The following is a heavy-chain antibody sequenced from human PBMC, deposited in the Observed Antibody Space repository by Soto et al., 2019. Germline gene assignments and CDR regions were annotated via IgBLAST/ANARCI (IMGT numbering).Heavy chain of an antibody. D-gene: IGHD6-13*01. J-gene: IGHJ5*02. CDR2: ISSSSSYT. CDR1: GFTFSDYY. Sequence: ESGGGLVKPGGSLRLSCAASGFTFSDYYMSWIRQAPGKGLEWVSYISSSSSYTNYADSVKGRFTISRDNAKNSLYLQMNSLRAEDTAVYYCARRQLYSSSPSGSWFDPWGQGTLVTVSS. V-gene: IGHV3-11*06. CDR3: ARRQLYSSSPSGSWFDP.